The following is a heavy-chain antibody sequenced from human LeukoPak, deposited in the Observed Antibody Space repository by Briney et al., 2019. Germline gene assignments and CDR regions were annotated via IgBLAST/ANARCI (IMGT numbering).Heavy chain of an antibody. D-gene: IGHD6-13*01. J-gene: IGHJ4*02. Sequence: SGPTLVNPTQTLTLTCTFSGFSLTTSGVGVGWIRQPPGKALEWLALIYWNDDKRYSPSLKSRLTITKDTSKNQVVLTVTNMDPVDTATYYCASSPSSWPMNYWGQGTLVTVSS. V-gene: IGHV2-5*01. CDR2: IYWNDDK. CDR1: GFSLTTSGVG. CDR3: ASSPSSWPMNY.